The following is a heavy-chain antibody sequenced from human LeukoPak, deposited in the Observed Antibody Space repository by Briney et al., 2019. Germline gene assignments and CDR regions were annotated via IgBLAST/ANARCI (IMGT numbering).Heavy chain of an antibody. CDR3: ARGSPEYYDFWSGRTIFDY. Sequence: GGSLRLSCAASGFTFSSYGMHWVRQAPGKGLEWVTFIRYDGSNKYYADSVKGRFTISRDNSKNTLYLQMGSLRAEDMAVYYCARGSPEYYDFWSGRTIFDYWGQGTLVTVSS. D-gene: IGHD3-3*01. J-gene: IGHJ4*02. CDR2: IRYDGSNK. V-gene: IGHV3-30*02. CDR1: GFTFSSYG.